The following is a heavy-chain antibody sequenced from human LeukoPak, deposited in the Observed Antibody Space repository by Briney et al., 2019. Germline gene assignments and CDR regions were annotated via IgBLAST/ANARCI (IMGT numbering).Heavy chain of an antibody. Sequence: TSETLSLTCIVSGGSISSSSYYWGWIRQPPGRGLEWIGNIYYSGSTYYNPSLKSRVTISVDTSKNQFSLKLSSVTAADTAVYYCATLDSSGYYYLYWGQGTLVTVSS. CDR2: IYYSGST. D-gene: IGHD3-22*01. CDR3: ATLDSSGYYYLY. CDR1: GGSISSSSYY. J-gene: IGHJ4*02. V-gene: IGHV4-39*01.